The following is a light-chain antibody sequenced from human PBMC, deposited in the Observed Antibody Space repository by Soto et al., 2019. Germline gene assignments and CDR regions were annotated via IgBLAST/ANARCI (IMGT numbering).Light chain of an antibody. CDR3: QSYDNSLSGYV. CDR2: GNN. CDR1: SSNIGAGYD. Sequence: QPVLTQPPSVSGAPGQRVTISCTGSSSNIGAGYDVHWYQQLPGTAPKLLIYGNNNRPSGVPDRFSGSKSGTSASLAITGLQAEDEADYYCQSYDNSLSGYVFGTGTKLTVL. V-gene: IGLV1-40*01. J-gene: IGLJ1*01.